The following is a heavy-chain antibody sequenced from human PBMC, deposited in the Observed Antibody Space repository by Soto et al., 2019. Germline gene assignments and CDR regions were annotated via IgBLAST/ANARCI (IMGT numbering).Heavy chain of an antibody. CDR1: GFSLSTRGVG. V-gene: IGHV2-5*02. D-gene: IGHD6-13*01. CDR2: IFWDDDK. CDR3: AHIGVSRWFDF. Sequence: QITLKESGPTLVKPTQTLTLTCTFSGFSLSTRGVGGGWISQPPGKALEWLALIFWDDDKRYSPSLKTRVTNTQDTSKTQRVFTMTNMDPVDTATYSCAHIGVSRWFDFWGQGTLVTVSS. J-gene: IGHJ4*02.